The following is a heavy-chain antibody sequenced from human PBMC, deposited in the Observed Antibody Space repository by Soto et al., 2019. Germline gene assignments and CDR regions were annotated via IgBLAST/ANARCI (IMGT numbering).Heavy chain of an antibody. J-gene: IGHJ5*02. V-gene: IGHV1-69*01. Sequence: QVQLVQSGAEVKKPGSSVKVSCKASGGTFSSYAISWVRQAPGQGLEWMGGIIPIFGTANYAQKFQGRATITADESTSTAYMELSSLRSEDTAVYYCASLVYCSGGSCRNWFDPWGQGTLVTVSS. D-gene: IGHD2-15*01. CDR2: IIPIFGTA. CDR3: ASLVYCSGGSCRNWFDP. CDR1: GGTFSSYA.